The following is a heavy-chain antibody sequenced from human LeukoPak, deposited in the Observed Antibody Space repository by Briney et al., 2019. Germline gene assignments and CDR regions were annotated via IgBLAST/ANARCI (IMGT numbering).Heavy chain of an antibody. CDR1: GGSISSSSYY. CDR3: ARSTLRYFDWTD. J-gene: IGHJ4*02. V-gene: IGHV4-39*01. Sequence: SETLSLTCTVSGGSISSSSYYWGWIRQPPGKGLEWIGSTYYSGSTYYNPSLKSRVTISVDTSKNQFSLKLSSVTAADTAVYYCARSTLRYFDWTDWGQGTLVTVSS. D-gene: IGHD3-9*01. CDR2: TYYSGST.